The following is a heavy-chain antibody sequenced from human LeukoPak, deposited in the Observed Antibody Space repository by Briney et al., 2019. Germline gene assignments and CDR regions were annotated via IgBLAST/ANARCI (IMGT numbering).Heavy chain of an antibody. J-gene: IGHJ4*02. CDR3: AKSREYYFDY. CDR2: ISYDGSNK. Sequence: GGSLRLPCAASGFTFSSYGMHWVRQAPGKGLEWVAVISYDGSNKYYADSVKGRFTISRDNSKNTLYLQMNSLRAEDTAVYYCAKSREYYFDYWGQGTLVTVSS. V-gene: IGHV3-30*18. CDR1: GFTFSSYG.